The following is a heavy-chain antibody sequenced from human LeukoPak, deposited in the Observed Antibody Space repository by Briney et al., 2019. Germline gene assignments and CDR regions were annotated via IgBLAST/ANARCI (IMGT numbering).Heavy chain of an antibody. CDR3: ARVRADYDYVWGSYRRKRVIFDY. CDR1: GGSFSGYY. D-gene: IGHD3-16*02. Sequence: PSETLSLTCAVYGGSFSGYYWSWIRQPPGKGLEWIGEINHSGSTNYNPSLKSRVTISVDTSKNQFSLKLSSVTAADTAVYYCARVRADYDYVWGSYRRKRVIFDYWGQGTLVTVSS. J-gene: IGHJ4*02. CDR2: INHSGST. V-gene: IGHV4-34*01.